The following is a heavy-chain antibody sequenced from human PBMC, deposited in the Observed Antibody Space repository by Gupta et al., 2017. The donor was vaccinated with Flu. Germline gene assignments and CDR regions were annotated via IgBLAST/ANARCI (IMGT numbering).Heavy chain of an antibody. CDR3: ARDKRRLKYYYYGMDV. CDR1: GFTFSSYG. D-gene: IGHD3-16*01. Sequence: QVQLVESGGGVVQPGRSLRLSCAASGFTFSSYGMHWVRQAPGKGLEWVAVIWYDGSNKYYADSVKGRFTISRDNSKNTLYLQMNSLRAEDTAVYYCARDKRRLKYYYYGMDVWGQGTTVTVSS. V-gene: IGHV3-33*01. J-gene: IGHJ6*02. CDR2: IWYDGSNK.